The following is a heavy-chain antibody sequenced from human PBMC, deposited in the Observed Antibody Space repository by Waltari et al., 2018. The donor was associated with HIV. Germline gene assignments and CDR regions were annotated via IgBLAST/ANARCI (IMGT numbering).Heavy chain of an antibody. V-gene: IGHV3-53*02. J-gene: IGHJ3*02. CDR1: DSTVSSDY. CDR2: IYSGCST. Sequence: EVQLVETGGGLIQPGGYLRLSCAASDSTVSSDYMRLVRQAAGKGLEWVSVIYSGCSTYYADSVKGRFTISRDNSKNTLYLQMNSLRAEDTAIYYCARGSEYSGYADAFDIWGQGTMVTVSS. D-gene: IGHD5-12*01. CDR3: ARGSEYSGYADAFDI.